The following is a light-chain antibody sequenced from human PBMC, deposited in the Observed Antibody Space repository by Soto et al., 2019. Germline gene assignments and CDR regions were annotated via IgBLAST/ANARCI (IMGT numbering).Light chain of an antibody. V-gene: IGKV3-11*01. CDR2: DAS. J-gene: IGKJ2*01. Sequence: IVLTQSPATLSLSPGERATLSCRASQSVTNSLAWYQQKPGQAPRLLIYDASNRATGIPVRFSGSGSGTDFTLTISSLEPEDFAVYYCQHRSNWLYTFGQGTKLEIK. CDR3: QHRSNWLYT. CDR1: QSVTNS.